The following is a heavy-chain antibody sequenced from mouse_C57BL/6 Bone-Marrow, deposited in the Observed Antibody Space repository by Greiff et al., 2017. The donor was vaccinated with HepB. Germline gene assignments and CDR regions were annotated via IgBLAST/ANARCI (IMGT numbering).Heavy chain of an antibody. D-gene: IGHD2-2*01. CDR2: IDPSDSYT. CDR3: ARGYGYDEGYYFDY. Sequence: VQLQQPGAELVKPGASVKLSCKASGYTFTSYWMQWVKQRPGQGLEWIGEIDPSDSYTNYNQKFKGKATLTVATSSSTAYMQLSSLTSEDSAVYYCARGYGYDEGYYFDYWGQGTTLTVSS. J-gene: IGHJ2*01. V-gene: IGHV1-50*01. CDR1: GYTFTSYW.